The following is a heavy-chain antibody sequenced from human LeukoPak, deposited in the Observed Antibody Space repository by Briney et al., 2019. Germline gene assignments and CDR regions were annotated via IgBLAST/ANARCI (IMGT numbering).Heavy chain of an antibody. CDR1: GFTFSSYA. D-gene: IGHD2-8*01. J-gene: IGHJ4*02. CDR3: ARGANGFDY. CDR2: ISGSGGST. Sequence: GGSLRLSCAASGFTFSSYAMSWVRQAPGKGLEWVSAISGSGGSTYYADSVKGRFTISRDNSKNTLYLQMSSLRAADTAIYYCARGANGFDYWGQGTLVTVSS. V-gene: IGHV3-23*01.